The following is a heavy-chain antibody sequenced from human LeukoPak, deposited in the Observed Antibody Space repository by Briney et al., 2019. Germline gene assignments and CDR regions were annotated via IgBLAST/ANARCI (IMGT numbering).Heavy chain of an antibody. D-gene: IGHD5-24*01. CDR1: GYTFTVYS. Sequence: ASVTVSFKASGYTFTVYSINWVRRAPGQGLEWMGWINIYTGNPTYAQGFTGRFVFSLDTSVSTAYLQISSLKAEDTAVYYCARDAATINFDYWGQGTLVTVSS. J-gene: IGHJ4*02. CDR3: ARDAATINFDY. V-gene: IGHV7-4-1*02. CDR2: INIYTGNP.